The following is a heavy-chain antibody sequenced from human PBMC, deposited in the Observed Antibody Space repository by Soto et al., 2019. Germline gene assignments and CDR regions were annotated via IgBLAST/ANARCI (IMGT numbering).Heavy chain of an antibody. D-gene: IGHD4-17*01. Sequence: GGSLRLSCAASGFTFSSYAMSWVRQAPGKGLEWVSAISGSGGSTYYADSVKGRFTISRDNSKNTLYLQMNSLRAEDTPVYSCAKGGYGGNPYYYYGMDVYGQGSTVTVSS. J-gene: IGHJ6*02. CDR1: GFTFSSYA. CDR3: AKGGYGGNPYYYYGMDV. V-gene: IGHV3-23*01. CDR2: ISGSGGST.